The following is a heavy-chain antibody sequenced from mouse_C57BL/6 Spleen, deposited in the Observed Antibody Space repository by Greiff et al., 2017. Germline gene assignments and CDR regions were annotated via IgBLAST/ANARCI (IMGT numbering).Heavy chain of an antibody. V-gene: IGHV1-82*01. CDR2: IYPGDGDT. D-gene: IGHD1-1*01. J-gene: IGHJ4*01. CDR1: GYAFSSSW. CDR3: ALITTVVNYYAMDY. Sequence: QVQLQQSGPELVKPGASVKISCKASGYAFSSSWMNWVKQRPGKGLEWIGRIYPGDGDTNYNGKFKGKATLTADKSSSTAYMQLSSLTYEDAAVSVCALITTVVNYYAMDYWGQGTSVTVSS.